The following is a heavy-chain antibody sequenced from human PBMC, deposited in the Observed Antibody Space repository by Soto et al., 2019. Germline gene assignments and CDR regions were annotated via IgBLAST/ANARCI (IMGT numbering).Heavy chain of an antibody. D-gene: IGHD6-19*01. CDR3: ARGGSQYCSGWHVSDY. Sequence: QVQLVQSGAEVKKPGTSVKVSCKASGYTFTSYGVSWVRHAPGHGLEWVGWISAYNGNTKNAQKLQGRVTMSTDTTTSTANKELRSLTSDDTAVYYCARGGSQYCSGWHVSDYWGQGTLVTVSS. V-gene: IGHV1-18*01. CDR1: GYTFTSYG. J-gene: IGHJ4*02. CDR2: ISAYNGNT.